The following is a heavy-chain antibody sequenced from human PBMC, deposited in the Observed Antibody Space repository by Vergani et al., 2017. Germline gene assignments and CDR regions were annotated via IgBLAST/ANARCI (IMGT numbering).Heavy chain of an antibody. J-gene: IGHJ5*02. CDR2: IHASGTK. V-gene: IGHV4-61*02. CDR1: GASITSGSFY. Sequence: QVHLNEAGPGLVKPSQTLSLTCTVSGASITSGSFYWSWIRQPAGKGLEWIGRIHASGTKNYNPSLRSRVTLSVDTSKNQLSLKMISMTAADTAVYYCARGGFDCSSTSCYNWFDPWGQGTLVTVSS. CDR3: ARGGFDCSSTSCYNWFDP. D-gene: IGHD2-2*01.